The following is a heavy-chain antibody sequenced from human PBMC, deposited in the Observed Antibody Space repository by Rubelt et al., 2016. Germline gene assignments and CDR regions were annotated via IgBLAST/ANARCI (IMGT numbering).Heavy chain of an antibody. J-gene: IGHJ4*02. V-gene: IGHV3-48*04. CDR3: AREAYRQLNY. D-gene: IGHD6-6*01. Sequence: EVQLVESGGGLVQPGGSLRLSCAASGFTLSTFGISWVRQAPGKGPEWVAYITRDGSTTNYADSVKGRFTISRDNGKNSLYLQMNSLRADDTAGYYCAREAYRQLNYWGQGTLVTVSS. CDR2: ITRDGSTT. CDR1: GFTLSTFG.